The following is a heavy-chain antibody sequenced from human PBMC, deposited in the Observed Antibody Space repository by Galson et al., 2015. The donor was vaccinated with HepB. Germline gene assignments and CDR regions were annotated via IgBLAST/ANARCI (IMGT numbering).Heavy chain of an antibody. CDR1: GGTFSRSA. J-gene: IGHJ4*02. Sequence: SVKVSCKASGGTFSRSAISWVRQAPGQGLGWMGGIISSFGTSSNAQKFQGRLTITTDESTSIAYMELSSLTSEDTAVYYCATYSGYNYAWFYWGQGTLVTVSS. CDR3: ATYSGYNYAWFY. CDR2: IISSFGTS. D-gene: IGHD5-18*01. V-gene: IGHV1-69*05.